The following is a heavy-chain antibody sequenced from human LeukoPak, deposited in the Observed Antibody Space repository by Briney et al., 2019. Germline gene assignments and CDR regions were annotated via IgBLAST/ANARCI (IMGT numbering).Heavy chain of an antibody. CDR2: INPNSGGT. CDR1: GYTFTDYY. D-gene: IGHD2-15*01. CDR3: ARGWVGNDYYYGMDV. Sequence: ASVTVSFKASGYTFTDYYMHWVRQAPGQGLEWMGWINPNSGGTDYAQKFQGRVTITRDTSISTAYMELSRLRSDDTAVYSCARGWVGNDYYYGMDVWGQGTTVTVSS. V-gene: IGHV1-2*02. J-gene: IGHJ6*02.